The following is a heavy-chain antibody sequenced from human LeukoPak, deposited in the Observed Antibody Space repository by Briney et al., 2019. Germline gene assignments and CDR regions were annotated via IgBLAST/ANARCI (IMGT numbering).Heavy chain of an antibody. Sequence: ASVKVSCKASGYTFSNYYVHWVRQAPGLVFEWMGWINPKSGGTSYPQKFQGRVTMTRDTSISTAYMELSGLRSDDTAVYYCVPSANYYYFDYWGQGTLVTVSS. CDR2: INPKSGGT. J-gene: IGHJ4*02. D-gene: IGHD1-26*01. V-gene: IGHV1-2*02. CDR1: GYTFSNYY. CDR3: VPSANYYYFDY.